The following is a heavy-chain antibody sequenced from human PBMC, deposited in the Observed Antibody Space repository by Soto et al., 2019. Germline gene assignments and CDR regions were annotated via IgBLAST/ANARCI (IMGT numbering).Heavy chain of an antibody. CDR2: VKHSGST. J-gene: IGHJ4*02. CDR3: ARQYCRGGSCYLDY. D-gene: IGHD2-15*01. V-gene: IGHV4-34*01. Sequence: GKGLEWIGEVKHSGSTNYNPSLKSRVTISVDTPKHQFSLKLRSGPAADTAVFYCARQYCRGGSCYLDYWAQGTLVPV.